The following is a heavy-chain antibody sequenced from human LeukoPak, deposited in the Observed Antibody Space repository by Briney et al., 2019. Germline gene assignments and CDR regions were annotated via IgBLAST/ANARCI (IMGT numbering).Heavy chain of an antibody. CDR1: GFTFSSYA. V-gene: IGHV3-23*01. D-gene: IGHD2-2*01. Sequence: PGGSLRLSCAASGFTFSSYAMSWARQAPGKGLEWVSAISGSGGSTYYADSVKGRFTISRDNSKNTLYLQMNSLRAEDTAVYYCAKDSVVPAAAAPIDYWGQGTLVTVSS. CDR2: ISGSGGST. CDR3: AKDSVVPAAAAPIDY. J-gene: IGHJ4*02.